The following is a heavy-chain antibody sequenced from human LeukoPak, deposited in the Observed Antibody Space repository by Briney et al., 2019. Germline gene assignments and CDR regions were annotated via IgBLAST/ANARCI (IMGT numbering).Heavy chain of an antibody. CDR2: ISSSSSYI. Sequence: TGGSLRLSCAASGFTFSSYSMNWARQAPGKGLEWVSSISSSSSYIYYADSVKGRFTISRDNAKNSLYLQMNSLRAEDTAVYYCARAVWWPQTNYWGQGTLVTVSS. CDR3: ARAVWWPQTNY. CDR1: GFTFSSYS. J-gene: IGHJ4*02. V-gene: IGHV3-21*01. D-gene: IGHD2-21*01.